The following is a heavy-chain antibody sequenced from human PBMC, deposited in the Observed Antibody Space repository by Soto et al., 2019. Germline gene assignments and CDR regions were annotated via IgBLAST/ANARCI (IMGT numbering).Heavy chain of an antibody. CDR3: ARSGTSSYGHFKY. CDR1: GGSISSGGYY. D-gene: IGHD5-18*01. J-gene: IGHJ4*02. CDR2: VYYSGTT. Sequence: PSETLSLTCTVSGGSISSGGYYWTWIRQHPGKGLEWIGYVYYSGTTYYNPSLESRVSISVDRSENHFSLKLSSVTAADTAVYFCARSGTSSYGHFKYWGQGTLVTVSS. V-gene: IGHV4-31*03.